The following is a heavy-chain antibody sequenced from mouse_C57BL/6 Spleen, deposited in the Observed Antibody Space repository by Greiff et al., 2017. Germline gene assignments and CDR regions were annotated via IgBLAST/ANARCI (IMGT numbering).Heavy chain of an antibody. J-gene: IGHJ2*01. CDR3: ARPGTGYCDY. D-gene: IGHD4-1*01. V-gene: IGHV1-85*01. CDR1: GYTFTSYD. Sequence: VKLLESGPELVKPGASVKLSCKASGYTFTSYDINWVKQRPGQGLEWIGWIYPRDGSTKYNEKFKGKATLTVDTSSSTAYMELHSLTSEDSAVYFCARPGTGYCDYWGQGTTLTVSS. CDR2: IYPRDGST.